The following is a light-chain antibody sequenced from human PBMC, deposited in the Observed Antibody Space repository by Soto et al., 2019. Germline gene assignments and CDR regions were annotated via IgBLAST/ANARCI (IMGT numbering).Light chain of an antibody. V-gene: IGLV2-23*01. CDR3: CSYAPSRTLL. CDR1: SSDVGTYNL. Sequence: QSVLTQPASVSGSPGESITISCTGTSSDVGTYNLVTWYQQHPGRVPKLILYGGNKRPSGVSSRFSASKSGNTASLTISGLQAEDEADYFCCSYAPSRTLLFGGGTK. J-gene: IGLJ2*01. CDR2: GGN.